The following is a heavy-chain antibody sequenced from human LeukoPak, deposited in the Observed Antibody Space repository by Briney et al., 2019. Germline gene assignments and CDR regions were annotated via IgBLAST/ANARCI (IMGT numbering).Heavy chain of an antibody. Sequence: GGSLRLSCAASGFTFSSYGMYWVRQAPGKGLERGALIWYDGSNKYYADTVKGRFTISRDNSKNTLYLQMNSLRAEGTAVYYCANVGYCSSTSCYDSYWGQGTLVTVSS. CDR1: GFTFSSYG. V-gene: IGHV3-30*02. J-gene: IGHJ4*02. CDR3: ANVGYCSSTSCYDSY. CDR2: IWYDGSNK. D-gene: IGHD2-2*01.